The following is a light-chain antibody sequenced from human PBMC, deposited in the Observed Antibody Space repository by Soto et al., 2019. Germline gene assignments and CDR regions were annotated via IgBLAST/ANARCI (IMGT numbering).Light chain of an antibody. Sequence: FMLTQSPDSLAVSLGERATINCKSSQSVLSNNQNYLAWFQQRPGQPPRLLIYWASTRQSGVPDRFSGSGSGTDFTLPISSLQAEDVAVYYCQQYHSDPLTFGGGTKVEI. CDR1: QSVLSNNQNY. J-gene: IGKJ4*01. CDR2: WAS. CDR3: QQYHSDPLT. V-gene: IGKV4-1*01.